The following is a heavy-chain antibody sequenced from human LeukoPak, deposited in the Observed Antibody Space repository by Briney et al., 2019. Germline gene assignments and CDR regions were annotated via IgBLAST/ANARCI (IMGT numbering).Heavy chain of an antibody. CDR1: GFTFSSYV. J-gene: IGHJ5*02. CDR2: ISGSSGST. Sequence: GGSLRLSCTASGFTFSSYVMSWVRQAPGKGLEWLSGISGSSGSTYYADSVKGRFTISRDNSKNTLYLQMNSLRAEDTAVYYCARLVTGYPNWFDPWGQGTLVTVSS. CDR3: ARLVTGYPNWFDP. D-gene: IGHD2-21*02. V-gene: IGHV3-23*01.